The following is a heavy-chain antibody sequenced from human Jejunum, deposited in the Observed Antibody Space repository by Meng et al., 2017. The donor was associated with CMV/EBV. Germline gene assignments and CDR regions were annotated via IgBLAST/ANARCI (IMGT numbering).Heavy chain of an antibody. CDR1: GGSIGSGDYY. CDR3: ARGSIFVSFDS. V-gene: IGHV4-30-4*08. CDR2: IHDTGST. Sequence: QVQLQESGPVLVKPSQTLSLTCSVSGGSIGSGDYYWSWIRQPPGKGLEWIGYIHDTGSTYYNPSLKSRVDISLGTSRNHFSLTLSSVTAEDTAVYFCARGSIFVSFDSWGQGTLVTASS. D-gene: IGHD3-3*01. J-gene: IGHJ4*02.